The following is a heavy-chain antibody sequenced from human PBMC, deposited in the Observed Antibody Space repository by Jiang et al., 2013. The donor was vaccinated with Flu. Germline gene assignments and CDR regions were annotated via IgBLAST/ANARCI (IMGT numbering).Heavy chain of an antibody. J-gene: IGHJ1*01. CDR3: ARAQVGAYYGFQH. CDR2: IIPILGIA. Sequence: GAEVKKPGSSVKVSCKASGGTFSSYTISWVRQAPGQGLEWMGRIIPILGIANYAQKFQGRVTITADKSTSTAYMELSSLRSEDTAVYYCARAQVGAYYGFQHWGQGTLVTVSS. D-gene: IGHD1-26*01. V-gene: IGHV1-69*02. CDR1: GGTFSSYT.